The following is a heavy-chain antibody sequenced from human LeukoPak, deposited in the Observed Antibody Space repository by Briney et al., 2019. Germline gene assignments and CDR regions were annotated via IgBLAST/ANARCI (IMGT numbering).Heavy chain of an antibody. CDR1: GYTFTGYY. CDR3: ARVRGNYYGMDV. J-gene: IGHJ6*02. D-gene: IGHD3-16*01. V-gene: IGHV1-2*02. Sequence: ASVKVSCKASGYTFTGYYMHWVRQAPGQGLEWMGWINPNSGGTNYAQKFQGRVTMTRDTSISTAYVELSRLRSDDTAVYYCARVRGNYYGMDVWGQGTTVTVSS. CDR2: INPNSGGT.